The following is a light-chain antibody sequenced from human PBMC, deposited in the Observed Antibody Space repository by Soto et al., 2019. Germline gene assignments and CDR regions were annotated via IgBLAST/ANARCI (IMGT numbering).Light chain of an antibody. CDR1: SSDVGGYNY. CDR2: EVS. J-gene: IGLJ2*01. V-gene: IGLV2-8*01. CDR3: ISYAGSNNFV. Sequence: QSALTQPPSASGSPGQSVTISCTGTSSDVGGYNYVSWYQQHPGKAPKLMIYEVSKRPSVVPDRFSGSKSGNTASLTVSGLQAEDEADYYCISYAGSNNFVFGGGTKVTVL.